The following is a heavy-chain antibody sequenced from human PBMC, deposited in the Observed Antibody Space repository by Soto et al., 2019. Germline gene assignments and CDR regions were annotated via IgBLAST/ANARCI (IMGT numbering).Heavy chain of an antibody. J-gene: IGHJ4*02. D-gene: IGHD2-2*01. CDR3: ARDCSTSCFDY. CDR2: INPNSGGT. CDR1: GYTFTGYY. V-gene: IGHV1-2*02. Sequence: ASVKVSCKASGYTFTGYYMYWVRQAPGQGLEWMGWINPNSGGTNYAQKFQGRVTMTRDTSISTAYMELSRLRSDDTAVYYCARDCSTSCFDYWRQRTLVTVSS.